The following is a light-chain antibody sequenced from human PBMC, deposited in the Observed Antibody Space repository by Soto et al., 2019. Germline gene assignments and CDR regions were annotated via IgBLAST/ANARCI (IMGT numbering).Light chain of an antibody. J-gene: IGKJ4*01. CDR3: QQYGTSPRLT. CDR2: GAS. Sequence: EIVMTQSPGTLSLSPGEGATLSCRASRSVNSNYLAWYQQKPGQAPSLLTYGASSRATDVPHRFSGSGSGTDFTLTISRLEPEDFAVYYCQQYGTSPRLTFGGGTKVDIK. V-gene: IGKV3-20*01. CDR1: RSVNSNY.